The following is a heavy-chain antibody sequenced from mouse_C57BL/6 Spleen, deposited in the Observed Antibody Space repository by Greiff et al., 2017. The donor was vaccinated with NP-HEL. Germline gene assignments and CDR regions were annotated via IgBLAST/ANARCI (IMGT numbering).Heavy chain of an antibody. Sequence: EVKLVESGGGLVQPGGSLKLSCAASGFTFSDYGMAWVRQAPRKGPEWVAFISNLAYSIYYADTVTGRLPISRENAKNTLYLEMSSLRSEDTAMYYCARRPLYYGSSDWYFDVWGTGTTVTVSS. D-gene: IGHD1-1*01. V-gene: IGHV5-15*01. CDR3: ARRPLYYGSSDWYFDV. J-gene: IGHJ1*03. CDR2: ISNLAYSI. CDR1: GFTFSDYG.